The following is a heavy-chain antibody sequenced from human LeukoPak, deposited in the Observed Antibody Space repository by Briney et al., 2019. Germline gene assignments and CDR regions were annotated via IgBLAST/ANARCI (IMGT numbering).Heavy chain of an antibody. CDR2: INSGGNST. J-gene: IGHJ6*03. CDR3: ARGFSGGPYYDFWSGYYNGYYYYYMDV. V-gene: IGHV3-74*01. D-gene: IGHD3-3*01. CDR1: GFTFSSYW. Sequence: PGGSLRLSCAASGFTFSSYWMHWVRQAPGKGLVWVSRINSGGNSTSYADSVKGRFTISRDNAKNTLYLQMNSLRAEDTAVYYCARGFSGGPYYDFWSGYYNGYYYYYMDVWGKGTTVTVSS.